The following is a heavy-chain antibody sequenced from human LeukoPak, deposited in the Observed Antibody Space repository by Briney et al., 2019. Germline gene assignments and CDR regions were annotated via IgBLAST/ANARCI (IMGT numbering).Heavy chain of an antibody. V-gene: IGHV1-2*02. CDR3: AIDYYGTSGRDAFDI. J-gene: IGHJ3*02. Sequence: ASVKVSCKPSGYTFIGDYMHWLRQAPGQGLEWMGWINPNSGYTDYAQTFQGRVSTTRDTSLTTAYMELSRLRSDDTAVYYCAIDYYGTSGRDAFDIWGQGTTVTVSS. CDR2: INPNSGYT. CDR1: GYTFIGDY. D-gene: IGHD3-22*01.